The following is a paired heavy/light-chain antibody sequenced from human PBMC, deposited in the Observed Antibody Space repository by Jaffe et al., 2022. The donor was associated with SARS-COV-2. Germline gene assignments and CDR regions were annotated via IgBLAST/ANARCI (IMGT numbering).Light chain of an antibody. CDR1: QNINRY. J-gene: IGKJ1*01. CDR3: QQSYITPPT. CDR2: AAS. V-gene: IGKV1-39*01. Sequence: DIQMTQFPSSLSASVGDRVTITCRASQNINRYLNWYQYKPGKAPKHLINAASSLQSGVPSRFSGSGSGTDFTLTISGLQPEDFATYYCQQSYITPPTFGQGTKVEVK.
Heavy chain of an antibody. CDR2: IQSKAAGEST. D-gene: IGHD5-12*01. CDR1: GFDFSYAW. J-gene: IGHJ4*02. CDR3: TTGGGYDGFED. Sequence: EAQLVESGGGLVKPGGSLILSCAGSGFDFSYAWMSWLRQAPGKGLEWVGRIQSKAAGESTDYAAPVKGRFTIARDDFRKTVYLQMSSLKIEDTAVYHCTTGGGYDGFEDWGQGTLVTVSS. V-gene: IGHV3-15*05.